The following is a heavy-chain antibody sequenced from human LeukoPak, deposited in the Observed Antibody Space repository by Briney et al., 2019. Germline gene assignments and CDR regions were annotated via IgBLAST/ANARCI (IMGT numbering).Heavy chain of an antibody. Sequence: SETLSLTCTVSGGSISSYYWSWIRQPPGKGLEWIGYIYTSGSTNYNPSLKSRVTISVDTSKNQFSLKLSSVTAADTAVYYCARAQGYCSSTSCYTGPWLDPWGQGTLVTVSS. V-gene: IGHV4-4*09. CDR3: ARAQGYCSSTSCYTGPWLDP. CDR1: GGSISSYY. J-gene: IGHJ5*02. CDR2: IYTSGST. D-gene: IGHD2-2*02.